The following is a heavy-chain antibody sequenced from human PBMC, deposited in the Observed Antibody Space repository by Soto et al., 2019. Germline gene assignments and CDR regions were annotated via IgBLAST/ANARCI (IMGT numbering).Heavy chain of an antibody. V-gene: IGHV3-30*03. D-gene: IGHD2-2*01. CDR1: GFTFSSYG. Sequence: QVQLVESGGGVVQPGRSLRLSCAASGFTFSSYGMHWVRQAPGKGVEWVAVISYDGSNIYYADSVKGRFTISRDNSKNTLYLQMNSLRAEDTAVCYCATKKAAALDYWGQGTLVTVSS. CDR3: ATKKAAALDY. J-gene: IGHJ4*02. CDR2: ISYDGSNI.